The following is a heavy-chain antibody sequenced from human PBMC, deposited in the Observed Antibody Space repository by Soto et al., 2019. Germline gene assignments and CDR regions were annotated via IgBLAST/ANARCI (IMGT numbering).Heavy chain of an antibody. J-gene: IGHJ6*02. D-gene: IGHD4-17*01. V-gene: IGHV4-4*07. Sequence: PSETLSLTCTVSGGSISSYYWSWIRQPAGKGLEWIGRIYTSGSTNYNPSLKSRVTMSVDTSKNQFSLKLSSVTAADTAVYYCASGPGGSGVTTNYYYGMDVWGQGTTVTVSS. CDR1: GGSISSYY. CDR3: ASGPGGSGVTTNYYYGMDV. CDR2: IYTSGST.